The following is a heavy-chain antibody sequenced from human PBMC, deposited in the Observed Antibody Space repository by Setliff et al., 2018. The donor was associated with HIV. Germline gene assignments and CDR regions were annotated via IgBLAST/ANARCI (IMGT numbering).Heavy chain of an antibody. J-gene: IGHJ6*04. Sequence: SETLSLTCSVSGGSISSSNYYWGWIRQPPGKRLEWIGSIYHSGSTYFNPSLKSRVTISVDTSKNYFSLKLTSATAADTAVYYCASPFGAVAGTMDVWGKGTKVTSPQ. CDR3: ASPFGAVAGTMDV. D-gene: IGHD6-19*01. V-gene: IGHV4-39*02. CDR2: IYHSGST. CDR1: GGSISSSNYY.